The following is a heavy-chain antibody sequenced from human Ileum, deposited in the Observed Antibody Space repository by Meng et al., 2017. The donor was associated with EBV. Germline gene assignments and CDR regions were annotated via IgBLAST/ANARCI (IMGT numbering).Heavy chain of an antibody. Sequence: QLPGSGPGLVKPAETLSLTCTVSGGSISSSSYYWGWIRQPPGKGLEWIGSIYYSGSTYYNPSLKSRVTISVDTSKNQFSLKLSSVTAADTAVYYCARSIVVVPAAIYYWGQGTLVTVSS. CDR1: GGSISSSSYY. CDR3: ARSIVVVPAAIYY. CDR2: IYYSGST. D-gene: IGHD2-2*01. J-gene: IGHJ4*02. V-gene: IGHV4-39*01.